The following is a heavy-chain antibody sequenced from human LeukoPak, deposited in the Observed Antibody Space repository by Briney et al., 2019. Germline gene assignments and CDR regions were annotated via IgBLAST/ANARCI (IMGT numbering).Heavy chain of an antibody. CDR3: AKDLGDYYDSSGYYRGYFQH. Sequence: GGSLRLSCAASGFTVSSNHMSWVRQAPGKGLEWVSVIYSGGSTYCADSVKGRFTISRDNSKNTLYLQMNSLRAEDTAVYYCAKDLGDYYDSSGYYRGYFQHWGQGTLVTVSS. D-gene: IGHD3-22*01. CDR2: IYSGGST. V-gene: IGHV3-53*01. J-gene: IGHJ1*01. CDR1: GFTVSSNH.